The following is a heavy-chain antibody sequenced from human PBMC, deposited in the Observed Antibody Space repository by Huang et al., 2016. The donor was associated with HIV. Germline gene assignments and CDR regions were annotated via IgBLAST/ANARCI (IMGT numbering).Heavy chain of an antibody. CDR1: DGSLRGYY. CDR3: ARGIDY. J-gene: IGHJ4*02. Sequence: QVQVQQWGAGLLKPSETLSLNCAVSDGSLRGYYLTWIGQSPGKGLEWIGEINQSGSTNYNPALKSRVTMSVDTSKNHFSLQVKSLTAADTAVYYCARGIDYWGQGTLVIISS. V-gene: IGHV4-34*01. CDR2: INQSGST.